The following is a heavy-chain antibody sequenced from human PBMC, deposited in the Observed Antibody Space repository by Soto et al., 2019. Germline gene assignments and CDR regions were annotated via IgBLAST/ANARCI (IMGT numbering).Heavy chain of an antibody. D-gene: IGHD2-2*01. Sequence: QPGGSLRLSCAASGFTLKSYGMHWVRQAPGKGLEWVAVISYDGSSKYYADSVKGRFTISRDNSKNTLYLQMNSLRSEDTAVYYCAKDRVVVVQAANWNYGMDVWGQGPTVTVYS. J-gene: IGHJ6*02. V-gene: IGHV3-30*18. CDR1: GFTLKSYG. CDR2: ISYDGSSK. CDR3: AKDRVVVVQAANWNYGMDV.